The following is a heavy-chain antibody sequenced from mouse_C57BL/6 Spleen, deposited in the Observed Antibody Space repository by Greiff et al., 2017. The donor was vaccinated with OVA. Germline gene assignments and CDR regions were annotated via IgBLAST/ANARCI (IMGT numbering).Heavy chain of an antibody. CDR2: IYPGSGST. Sequence: VQLQQSGAELVKPGASVKMSCKASGYTFTSYWITWVKQRPGQGLEWIGDIYPGSGSTNYNEKFKSKATLTVDTSSSTAYMQLSSLTSEDSAVYYCAREGIDRTYAMDYWGQGTSVTVSS. CDR3: AREGIDRTYAMDY. J-gene: IGHJ4*01. V-gene: IGHV1-55*01. CDR1: GYTFTSYW.